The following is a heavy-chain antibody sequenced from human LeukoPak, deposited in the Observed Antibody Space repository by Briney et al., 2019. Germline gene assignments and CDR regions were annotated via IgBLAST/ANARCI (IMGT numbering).Heavy chain of an antibody. CDR2: ISYDGSNK. CDR3: ARDRGYGDYYFDS. D-gene: IGHD4-17*01. V-gene: IGHV3-30*04. Sequence: GGSLRLSCAASGFTFSSYAMHWVRQAPGKGLEWVAVISYDGSNKYYADSVKGRVTISRDNAKNTLYLQMSSLRAEDTAVYFCARDRGYGDYYFDSWGQGTLVTVSS. J-gene: IGHJ4*02. CDR1: GFTFSSYA.